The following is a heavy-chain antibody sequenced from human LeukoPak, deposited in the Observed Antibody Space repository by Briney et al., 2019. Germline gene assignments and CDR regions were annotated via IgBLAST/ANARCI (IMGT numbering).Heavy chain of an antibody. V-gene: IGHV3-43*01. D-gene: IGHD3-22*01. CDR1: GFTFDDYT. Sequence: PGGSLRLSCAASGFTFDDYTMHWVRQALGKGLEWVSLISWDGGSTYYADSVKGRFTISRGNSKNTLYLQMNSLRAEDTAVYYSAKGNYYDSSGYSYFDYWGQGTLVTVSS. CDR3: AKGNYYDSSGYSYFDY. J-gene: IGHJ4*02. CDR2: ISWDGGST.